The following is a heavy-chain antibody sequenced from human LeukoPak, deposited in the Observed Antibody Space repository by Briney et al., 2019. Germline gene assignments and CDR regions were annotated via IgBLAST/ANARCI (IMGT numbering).Heavy chain of an antibody. J-gene: IGHJ3*02. Sequence: SVKVSCKASGGTFSSYAISWVRQAPGQGLEWMGRIIPIFGIANYAQKFQGRVTITADKSTSTAYMELSSLRSEDTAVYYCARGCGCHCKGAFDIWGQGTMVTVSS. CDR1: GGTFSSYA. CDR3: ARGCGCHCKGAFDI. V-gene: IGHV1-69*04. CDR2: IIPIFGIA. D-gene: IGHD2-21*02.